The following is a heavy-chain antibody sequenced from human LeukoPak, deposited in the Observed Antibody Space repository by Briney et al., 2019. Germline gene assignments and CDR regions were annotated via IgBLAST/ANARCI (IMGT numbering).Heavy chain of an antibody. D-gene: IGHD6-13*01. Sequence: ASVKVSRKASGYTFTSYGISWVRQAPGQGLEWMGWISAYNGNTNYAQKLQGRVTMTTDTSTSTAYMELRSLRSDDTALYYYAKEGIAAAGTLVHYYYYMDVWGKGTTVTVSS. CDR1: GYTFTSYG. V-gene: IGHV1-18*04. CDR3: AKEGIAAAGTLVHYYYYMDV. CDR2: ISAYNGNT. J-gene: IGHJ6*03.